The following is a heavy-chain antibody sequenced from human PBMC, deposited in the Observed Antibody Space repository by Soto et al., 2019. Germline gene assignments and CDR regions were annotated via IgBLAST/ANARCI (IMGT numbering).Heavy chain of an antibody. CDR3: ARVREDSSGYRNLYYYYGMDV. V-gene: IGHV3-30-3*01. J-gene: IGHJ6*02. Sequence: QVQLVESGGGVVQPGRSLRLSCAASGFTFSSYAMHWVRQAPGKGLEWVAVISYDGSNKYYADSVKGRFTISRDNSKNTLYLQMNSLRAEDTAVYYCARVREDSSGYRNLYYYYGMDVWGQGTTVTVSS. CDR1: GFTFSSYA. D-gene: IGHD3-22*01. CDR2: ISYDGSNK.